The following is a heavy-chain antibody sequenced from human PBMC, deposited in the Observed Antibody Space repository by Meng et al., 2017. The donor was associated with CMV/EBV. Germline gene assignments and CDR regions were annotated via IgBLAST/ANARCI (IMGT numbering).Heavy chain of an antibody. V-gene: IGHV4-34*01. CDR1: GGSFSGYY. J-gene: IGHJ4*02. D-gene: IGHD2-15*01. CDR3: ASSLTYPDY. CDR2: INNSGST. Sequence: QVQLQQWGAGLLKPSETLSPTCAVYGGSFSGYYWSWIRQPPGKGLEWIGEINNSGSTNYNPSLKSRVTISVDTYKNQFSLKLSSVTAADTAVYYCASSLTYPDYWGQGTLVTVSS.